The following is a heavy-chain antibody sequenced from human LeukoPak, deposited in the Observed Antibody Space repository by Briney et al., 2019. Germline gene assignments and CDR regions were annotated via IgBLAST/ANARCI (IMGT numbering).Heavy chain of an antibody. Sequence: PSETLSLTCTVSGGSVSSGSYYWSWIRQPPGKGLEWIGYIYYSGSTNYNPSLKSRVTISVDTSKNQFSLKLSSVTAADTAVYYCARVKGHDYGEHFDYWGQGTLVTVPS. V-gene: IGHV4-61*01. J-gene: IGHJ4*02. D-gene: IGHD4-17*01. CDR3: ARVKGHDYGEHFDY. CDR2: IYYSGST. CDR1: GGSVSSGSYY.